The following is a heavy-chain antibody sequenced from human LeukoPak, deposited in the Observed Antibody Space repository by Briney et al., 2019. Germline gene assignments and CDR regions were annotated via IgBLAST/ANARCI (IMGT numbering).Heavy chain of an antibody. D-gene: IGHD6-19*01. J-gene: IGHJ4*02. V-gene: IGHV3-11*06. CDR2: ISSSSSYT. CDR3: ARVTTVAGPGGGYFDY. CDR1: GFTFSDYY. Sequence: PGGSLRLSCAASGFTFSDYYMSWIRQAPGKGLEWVSYISSSSSYTNYADSVKGRFTISRDNAKNSLYLQMNSLRAEDTAVYYCARVTTVAGPGGGYFDYWGQAALATVCS.